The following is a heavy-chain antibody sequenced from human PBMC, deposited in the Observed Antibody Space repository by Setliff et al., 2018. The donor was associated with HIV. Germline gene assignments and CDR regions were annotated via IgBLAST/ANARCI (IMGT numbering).Heavy chain of an antibody. CDR3: ARDRGSYNFWSGLARGDNWFDP. Sequence: PSETLSLTCTVSGGSIGSGGYYWGWIRQTPGKGLEWIGSIYYSGTTYYDPSPNSRVTMSVDTSKNQLSLNLPSVTAADTAVYYCARDRGSYNFWSGLARGDNWFDPWGQGTLVTVSS. D-gene: IGHD3-3*01. V-gene: IGHV4-39*07. J-gene: IGHJ5*02. CDR1: GGSIGSGGYY. CDR2: IYYSGTT.